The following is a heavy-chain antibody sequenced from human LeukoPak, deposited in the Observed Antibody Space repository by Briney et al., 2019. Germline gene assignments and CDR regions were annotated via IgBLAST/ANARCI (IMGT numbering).Heavy chain of an antibody. CDR1: GFTFSSYA. CDR3: AKEAGYSGYDYPDY. D-gene: IGHD5-12*01. J-gene: IGHJ4*02. Sequence: GGSLRVSCAASGFTFSSYAMSWVRQAPGKGLEWVSAISGSGYSTYYADSVKGRFTISRDNSKNTLYLQMNSLRAEDTAAYYCAKEAGYSGYDYPDYWGQGTLVTVSS. CDR2: ISGSGYST. V-gene: IGHV3-23*01.